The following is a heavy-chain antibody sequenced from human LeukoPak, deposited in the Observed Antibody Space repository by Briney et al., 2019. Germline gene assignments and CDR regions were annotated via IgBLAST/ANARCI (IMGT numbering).Heavy chain of an antibody. CDR2: ISAYNGNT. CDR3: ARENGVDYYYYHMDV. J-gene: IGHJ6*03. CDR1: GYTFTSYG. V-gene: IGHV1-18*01. D-gene: IGHD1-1*01. Sequence: ASVKVSCKASGYTFTSYGISWVRQAPGQGLEWMGWISAYNGNTNYAQKLQGRVTMTTDTSTSTAYMELRSLRSDDTAVYYCARENGVDYYYYHMDVWGKGTTVTVSS.